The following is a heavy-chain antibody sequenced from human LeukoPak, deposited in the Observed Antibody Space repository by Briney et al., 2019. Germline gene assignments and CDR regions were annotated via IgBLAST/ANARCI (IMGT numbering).Heavy chain of an antibody. CDR2: IKQDGSVK. D-gene: IGHD5-18*01. Sequence: GGSLRLSCAASGFTFSSYWMSWVRQAPGKGLEWVANIKQDGSVKLYVDSVKGRFTISRDDAKNSLSLQMNSLRAEDTAVYYCATGSHTAMVPPSDYWGQGTLVTVSS. J-gene: IGHJ4*02. CDR1: GFTFSSYW. V-gene: IGHV3-7*01. CDR3: ATGSHTAMVPPSDY.